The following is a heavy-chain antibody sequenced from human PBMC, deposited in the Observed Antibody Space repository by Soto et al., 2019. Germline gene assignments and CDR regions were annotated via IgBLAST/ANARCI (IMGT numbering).Heavy chain of an antibody. Sequence: PGGSLRLSCAASGFTFSSYWMHWVRQAPGKGLVWVSRINSDGSSTVYADSVKGRFTISRDNAKNTLYLQMNSLRAEDTAVYYCARVYCSGGSCYSVDYWGQGTLVTV. CDR1: GFTFSSYW. J-gene: IGHJ4*02. D-gene: IGHD2-15*01. V-gene: IGHV3-74*01. CDR2: INSDGSST. CDR3: ARVYCSGGSCYSVDY.